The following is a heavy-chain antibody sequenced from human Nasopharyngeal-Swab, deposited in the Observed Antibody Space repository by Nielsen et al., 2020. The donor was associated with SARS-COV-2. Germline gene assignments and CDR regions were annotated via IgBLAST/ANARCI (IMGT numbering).Heavy chain of an antibody. CDR1: GFTFSDYA. V-gene: IGHV3-23*01. CDR2: ITGSAGRS. Sequence: GESLKISCAASGFTFSDYAMGWVRQAPGKGLEWVSLITGSAGRSDYTDSVKGRFTISRDNAKNSLYLQMNSLRAEDTALYYCAKARRTDTYGFECFDYWGQGTLVTVSS. CDR3: AKARRTDTYGFECFDY. D-gene: IGHD5-18*01. J-gene: IGHJ4*02.